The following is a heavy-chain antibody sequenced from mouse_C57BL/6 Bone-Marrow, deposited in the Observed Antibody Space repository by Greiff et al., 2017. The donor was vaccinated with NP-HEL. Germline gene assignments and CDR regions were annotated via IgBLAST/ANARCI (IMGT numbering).Heavy chain of an antibody. J-gene: IGHJ2*01. Sequence: EVKLVESGGGLVKPGGSLKLSCAASGFTFSSYAMSWVRQTPETRLEWVATISDGGSYTYYPDTVQGRFTISRDNAKNNLYLQMSHLKSEDTAMYYCAREGYYGSLDYWGQGTTLTVSS. CDR3: AREGYYGSLDY. D-gene: IGHD1-1*01. CDR2: ISDGGSYT. V-gene: IGHV5-4*01. CDR1: GFTFSSYA.